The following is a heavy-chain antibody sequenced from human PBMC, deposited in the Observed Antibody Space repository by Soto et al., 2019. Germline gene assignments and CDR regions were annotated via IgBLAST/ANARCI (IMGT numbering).Heavy chain of an antibody. CDR2: IFHDGTA. CDR3: ARLVYDTRLNYMYFDF. V-gene: IGHV4-4*02. J-gene: IGHJ4*02. CDR1: GVSISSGNW. Sequence: SESLSLTCAVSGVSISSGNWWTWVRQSPQRGLEYIGEIFHDGTANYYPSFERRVAISVDTSKNQFSLKLTSVTAADTAIYFCARLVYDTRLNYMYFDFWGQGTLVTSPQ. D-gene: IGHD3-10*01.